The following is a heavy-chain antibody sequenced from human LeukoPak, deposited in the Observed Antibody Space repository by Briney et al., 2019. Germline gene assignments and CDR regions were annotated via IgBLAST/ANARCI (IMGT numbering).Heavy chain of an antibody. CDR2: IYYSGST. Sequence: SETLSLTCTVSGGSISSYYWSWVRQPPGKGLEWIGYIYYSGSTNYNPSLKSRVTISVDTSKNQFSLKLSSVTAADTAVYYCAHGYSYGIFDYWGQGTLVTVSS. CDR3: AHGYSYGIFDY. D-gene: IGHD5-18*01. J-gene: IGHJ4*02. CDR1: GGSISSYY. V-gene: IGHV4-59*01.